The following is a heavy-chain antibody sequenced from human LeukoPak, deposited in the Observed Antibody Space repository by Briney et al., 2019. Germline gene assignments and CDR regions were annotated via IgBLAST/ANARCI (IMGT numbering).Heavy chain of an antibody. CDR1: GYTLTELS. Sequence: ASVKVSCKVSGYTLTELSMHWVRQAPGKGLEWMGGFDPEDGETIYAQKFQGRVTMTEDTSTDTAYMELSSLRSEDTAVYYCATTSSYYYGSGSYAFDIWGQGTMVTVSS. CDR3: ATTSSYYYGSGSYAFDI. J-gene: IGHJ3*02. V-gene: IGHV1-24*01. CDR2: FDPEDGET. D-gene: IGHD3-10*01.